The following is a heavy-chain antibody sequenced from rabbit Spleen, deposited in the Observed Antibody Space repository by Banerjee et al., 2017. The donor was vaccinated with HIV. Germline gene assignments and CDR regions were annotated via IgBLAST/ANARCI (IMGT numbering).Heavy chain of an antibody. CDR2: IGAGASGITS. CDR3: ARDVVGRAGVTYGYGTGFNL. J-gene: IGHJ4*01. Sequence: QEQLEESGGGLVKPEGSLTLTCKASGFPFSNKAVMCWVRQAPGKGREWIGCIGAGASGITSYYTSWAKGRFTISKTSSTTVTLQMTSLTAADTATYFCARDVVGRAGVTYGYGTGFNLWGPGTLVTVS. V-gene: IGHV1S45*01. D-gene: IGHD6-1*01. CDR1: GFPFSNKAV.